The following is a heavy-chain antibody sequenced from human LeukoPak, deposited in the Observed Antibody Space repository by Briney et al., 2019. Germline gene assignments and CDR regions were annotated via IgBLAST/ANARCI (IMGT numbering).Heavy chain of an antibody. V-gene: IGHV4-59*08. J-gene: IGHJ2*01. CDR1: GGSISSYY. CDR2: IYYSGST. CDR3: ARPGGGPNCSGGSCYSTNWYFDL. Sequence: SETLSLTCTVSGGSISSYYWSWIRQPPGKGLEWIGYIYYSGSTNYNPSLKSRVTISVDTSKSQFSLKLSSVTAADTAVYYCARPGGGPNCSGGSCYSTNWYFDLWGRGTLVTVSS. D-gene: IGHD2-15*01.